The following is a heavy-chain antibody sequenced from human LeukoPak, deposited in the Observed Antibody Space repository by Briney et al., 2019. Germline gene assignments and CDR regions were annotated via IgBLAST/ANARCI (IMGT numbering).Heavy chain of an antibody. D-gene: IGHD2-2*01. CDR1: GFTFSTYR. CDR2: ISSSSSYI. Sequence: PGGSLRLSCAASGFTFSTYRMNWVRQAPGKGLEWVSSISSSSSYIYYADSVKGRFTISRDNAKNSLYLQMNSLRAEDTAVYYCARGIISSYCSSTSCCFDSWGQGALVTVSS. J-gene: IGHJ4*02. CDR3: ARGIISSYCSSTSCCFDS. V-gene: IGHV3-21*01.